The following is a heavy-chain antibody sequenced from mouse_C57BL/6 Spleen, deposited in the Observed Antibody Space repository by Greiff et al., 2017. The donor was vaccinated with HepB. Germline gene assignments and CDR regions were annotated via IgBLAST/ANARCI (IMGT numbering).Heavy chain of an antibody. D-gene: IGHD4-1*01. CDR3: ARSGTAYYFDY. V-gene: IGHV1-4*01. Sequence: VKLVESGAELARPGASVKMSCKASGYTFTSYTMHWVKQRPGQGLEWIGYINPSSGYTKYNQKFKDKATLTADKSSSTAYMQLSSLTSEDSAVYYCARSGTAYYFDYWGQGTTLTVSS. J-gene: IGHJ2*01. CDR1: GYTFTSYT. CDR2: INPSSGYT.